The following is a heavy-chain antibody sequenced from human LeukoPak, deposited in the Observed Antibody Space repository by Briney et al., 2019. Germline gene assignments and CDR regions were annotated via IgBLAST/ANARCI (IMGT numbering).Heavy chain of an antibody. J-gene: IGHJ4*02. Sequence: PGRSLRLSCAASGFTFSNYPMHWVRQAPGKGLEWVAVISYDGSNKYYADSVKGRFTISRDKSKNTLYIQMDSLRTEDTAVYYCARDVCFDDSSPYFDYWGQGTLVTVSS. D-gene: IGHD2-15*01. CDR1: GFTFSNYP. CDR3: ARDVCFDDSSPYFDY. CDR2: ISYDGSNK. V-gene: IGHV3-30*14.